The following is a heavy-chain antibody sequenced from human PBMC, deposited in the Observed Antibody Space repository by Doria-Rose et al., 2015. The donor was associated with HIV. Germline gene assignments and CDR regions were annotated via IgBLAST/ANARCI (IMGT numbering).Heavy chain of an antibody. J-gene: IGHJ4*02. CDR3: ARGRYNRGWYGGDY. CDR2: MNPNSGNT. CDR1: GYTFTSYD. V-gene: IGHV1-8*02. D-gene: IGHD6-19*01. Sequence: QVQLVQSGAEVKKPGASVKVSCKASGYTFTSYDINWVRQATGQGLEWMGWMNPNSGNTGYAQKFQGRVIMTRNTSISTAYMELSVLRSEDSAVYYCARGRYNRGWYGGDYWGQGTQVTVSS.